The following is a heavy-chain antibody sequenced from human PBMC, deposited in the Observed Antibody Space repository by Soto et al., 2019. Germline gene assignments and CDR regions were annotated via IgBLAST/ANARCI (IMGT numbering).Heavy chain of an antibody. J-gene: IGHJ4*02. D-gene: IGHD5-18*01. Sequence: QVQLQQWGAGLLKPSETLSLTCGVYGGSFSDYHWSWIRQPPGTGLEWIGEINHDGSTTYNPSLESRVTMSVDASKHQISLKLSSVSAADTAVYYCARDGYYYGSFDYWGQGTLVTVSS. V-gene: IGHV4-34*01. CDR2: INHDGST. CDR1: GGSFSDYH. CDR3: ARDGYYYGSFDY.